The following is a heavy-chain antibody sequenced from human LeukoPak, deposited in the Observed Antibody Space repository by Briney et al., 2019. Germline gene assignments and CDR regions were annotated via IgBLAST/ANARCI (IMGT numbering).Heavy chain of an antibody. CDR3: ARGSGFGAEGEQSNDDAFDI. Sequence: GGSLRLSCAASGFTFSGYWMHWVRQAPGKGLVWVSRINSDGSSTSYADSVKGRFTISRDNAKNTLYLQMNSLRAEDTAVYYCARGSGFGAEGEQSNDDAFDIWGQGTMVTVSS. CDR1: GFTFSGYW. V-gene: IGHV3-74*01. J-gene: IGHJ3*02. D-gene: IGHD3-10*01. CDR2: INSDGSST.